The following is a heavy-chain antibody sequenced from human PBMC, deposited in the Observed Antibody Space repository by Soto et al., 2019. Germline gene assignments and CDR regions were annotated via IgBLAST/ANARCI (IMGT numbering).Heavy chain of an antibody. V-gene: IGHV4-4*07. CDR2: IWTSGNT. J-gene: IGHJ5*02. D-gene: IGHD3-9*01. Sequence: SETLSLTCSVSGDSINSYYWSWLRQPAGKGLEWIGRIWTSGNTMYNPSLRHRVAISVDTSKNQFSLKLSSVTAADTAVYYCARAPLLYYDILTGPTCWFDPWGQGTRVTVSS. CDR1: GDSINSYY. CDR3: ARAPLLYYDILTGPTCWFDP.